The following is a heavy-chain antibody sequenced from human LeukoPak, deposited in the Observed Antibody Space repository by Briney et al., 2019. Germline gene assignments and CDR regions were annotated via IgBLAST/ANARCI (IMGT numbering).Heavy chain of an antibody. CDR1: GFTFRSYG. V-gene: IGHV3-23*01. D-gene: IGHD4-17*01. CDR2: MSATGSDI. J-gene: IGHJ4*02. Sequence: GGTLRLSCAASGFTFRSYGMSWVRQAPGKGLQWVSTMSATGSDIHHADSVKGRFTISRDNSKNTLYLQMNSLRAEDTAVYYCARGDGDLDYWGQGTLVTVSS. CDR3: ARGDGDLDY.